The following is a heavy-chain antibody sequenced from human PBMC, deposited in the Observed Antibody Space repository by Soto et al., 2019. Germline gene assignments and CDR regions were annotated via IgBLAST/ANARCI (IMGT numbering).Heavy chain of an antibody. CDR1: GFDFNTYG. J-gene: IGHJ5*02. D-gene: IGHD1-26*01. CDR3: AKDSSVTASGSGGWFDP. Sequence: QVQLVESGGGVVQPGRSLRLSCAASGFDFNTYGLHWVRQAPGKGLEWVAAISFDGGSQYYADSVKGRFTISRDKSKSTLYLQMNSLGAEDTATYFCAKDSSVTASGSGGWFDPWGPATLVIVSS. V-gene: IGHV3-30*18. CDR2: ISFDGGSQ.